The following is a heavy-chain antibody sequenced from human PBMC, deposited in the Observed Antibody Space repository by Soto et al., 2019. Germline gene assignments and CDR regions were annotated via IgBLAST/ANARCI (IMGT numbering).Heavy chain of an antibody. D-gene: IGHD6-6*01. J-gene: IGHJ4*02. CDR3: ARGSKPLGAARLDY. V-gene: IGHV1-69*01. CDR1: GGTFNTYP. CDR2: ILPVFRIV. Sequence: QVQLEQSGAEVKKPGSSVKVSCQTSGGTFNTYPISWMRQAPGQGLEWLGGILPVFRIVNYAQQFQDRLNLTADESTTSVYMELSRLTSEDTAVYYCARGSKPLGAARLDYWGQGTLVTVSS.